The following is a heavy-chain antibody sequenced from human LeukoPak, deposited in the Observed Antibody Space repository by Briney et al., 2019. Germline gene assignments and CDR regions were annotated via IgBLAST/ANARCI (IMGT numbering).Heavy chain of an antibody. Sequence: GGSLRLSCAASGFTVSSNYMSWVRQAPGKGLEWVSVIYSGGSTYYADSVKGRFTISRDNSKNTLYLQMNSLRAEDTAVYYCARGRVAWAFDIWGQGTMVTVSS. CDR1: GFTVSSNY. CDR3: ARGRVAWAFDI. D-gene: IGHD2-15*01. V-gene: IGHV3-53*01. CDR2: IYSGGST. J-gene: IGHJ3*02.